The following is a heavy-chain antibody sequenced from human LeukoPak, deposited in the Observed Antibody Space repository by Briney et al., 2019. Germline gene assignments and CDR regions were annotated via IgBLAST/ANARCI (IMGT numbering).Heavy chain of an antibody. CDR2: IYASGST. V-gene: IGHV4-4*07. J-gene: IGHJ5*02. D-gene: IGHD6-19*01. CDR1: GRSISSYY. Sequence: SEPLSLTCSVWGRSISSYYWSWLRQPAGKGVEWVGRIYASGSTNYNPSVKSRVTISVDKSKNQFSLKLSSVTAADTAVYYCARDESQYSSGWYLFDLWGQGTLVTVSS. CDR3: ARDESQYSSGWYLFDL.